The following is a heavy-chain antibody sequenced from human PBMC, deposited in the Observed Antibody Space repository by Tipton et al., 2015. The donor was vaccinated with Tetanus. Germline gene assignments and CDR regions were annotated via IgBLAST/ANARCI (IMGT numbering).Heavy chain of an antibody. Sequence: SLRLSCAASGFTFSSYGMHWVRQAPGKGLEWVAVIWYDGSNKYYADSVKGRFTISRDNSKNTLYLQMNSLRAEDTAVYSCARGMAEASNCGGDCYSDYWGQGTLVTVSS. CDR3: ARGMAEASNCGGDCYSDY. CDR2: IWYDGSNK. V-gene: IGHV3-33*01. D-gene: IGHD2-21*02. J-gene: IGHJ4*02. CDR1: GFTFSSYG.